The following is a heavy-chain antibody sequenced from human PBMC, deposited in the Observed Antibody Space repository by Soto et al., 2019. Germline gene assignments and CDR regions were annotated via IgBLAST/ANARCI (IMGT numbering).Heavy chain of an antibody. V-gene: IGHV4-61*08. CDR2: IYYSGST. J-gene: IGHJ6*02. CDR1: GGSISSGDYY. D-gene: IGHD1-26*01. Sequence: SETLSLTCTVSGGSISSGDYYWGWIRQPPGKGLEWIGSIYYSGSTNYNPSLKSRVTISVDTSKNQFSLKLSSVTAADTAVYYCARDRKWELNYYYGMDVWGQGTTVTVSS. CDR3: ARDRKWELNYYYGMDV.